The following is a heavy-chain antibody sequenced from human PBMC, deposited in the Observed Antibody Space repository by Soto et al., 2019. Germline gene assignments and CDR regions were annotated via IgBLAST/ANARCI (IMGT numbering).Heavy chain of an antibody. D-gene: IGHD2-2*01. CDR2: IYSGGST. V-gene: IGHV3-53*04. Sequence: PGVSLRLSCAASGFTVSSNYMSWVRQAPGKGLEWVSVIYSGGSTYYADSVKGRFTISRHNSKNTLYLQMNSLRAEDTAVYYCARGPACSSTSCYAYYYYYYYMDVWGKGTTVTVSS. J-gene: IGHJ6*03. CDR3: ARGPACSSTSCYAYYYYYYYMDV. CDR1: GFTVSSNY.